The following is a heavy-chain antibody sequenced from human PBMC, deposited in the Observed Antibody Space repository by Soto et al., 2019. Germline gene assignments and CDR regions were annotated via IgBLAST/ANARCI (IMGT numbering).Heavy chain of an antibody. Sequence: EVQLVESGGGLVQPGGSLRLSCAASGFTFSNYWMHWVRQAPGKGLVWVSRINSDGSSTNYADSVKGRFTISRDNAKNTLYLQMNSLRAEDTAVYYCAREGLDLVSVSRYFDYWGQGTLVTVSS. CDR3: AREGLDLVSVSRYFDY. V-gene: IGHV3-74*01. CDR2: INSDGSST. J-gene: IGHJ4*02. CDR1: GFTFSNYW. D-gene: IGHD2-2*01.